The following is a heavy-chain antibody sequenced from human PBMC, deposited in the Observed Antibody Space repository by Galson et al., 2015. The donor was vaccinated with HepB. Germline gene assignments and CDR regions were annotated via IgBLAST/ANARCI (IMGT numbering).Heavy chain of an antibody. CDR1: GFSLSTSGMC. V-gene: IGHV2-70*11. J-gene: IGHJ4*02. Sequence: PALVKPTQTLTLTCTFSGFSLSTSGMCVSWIRQPPGKALEWLARIDWDDDKYYSTSLKTRLTISKVTSKNQVVLTMTNMDPVDTATYYCARNPPPYSGYDLGLDYWGQGTLVTVSS. CDR3: ARNPPPYSGYDLGLDY. D-gene: IGHD5-12*01. CDR2: IDWDDDK.